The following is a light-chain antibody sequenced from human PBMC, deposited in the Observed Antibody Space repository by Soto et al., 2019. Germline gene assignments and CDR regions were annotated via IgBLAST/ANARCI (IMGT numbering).Light chain of an antibody. Sequence: EIVLTQSPGTLSLSPGERATLSCRASQSVNSNYLAWYQQRPGQAPRLHIYGASNRATGIPDRFSGSGSGKEFTLTISRLEPEDFAVYYCQQYGSSPRTFGQGTKVEIK. CDR2: GAS. V-gene: IGKV3-20*01. J-gene: IGKJ1*01. CDR3: QQYGSSPRT. CDR1: QSVNSNY.